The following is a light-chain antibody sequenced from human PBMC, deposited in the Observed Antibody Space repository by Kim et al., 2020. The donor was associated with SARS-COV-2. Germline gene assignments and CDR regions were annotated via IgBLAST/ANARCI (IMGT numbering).Light chain of an antibody. CDR2: DVT. V-gene: IGLV2-11*01. J-gene: IGLJ1*01. CDR3: CSYAGSPPYV. Sequence: QSALTQPRSVPGSPGQSVTISCTGTSSDVGGYDYVSWYQQHPGKAPKLIIYDVTKRPSGVPDRFSASKSGNTASLTISGLQAEDEADYYCCSYAGSPPYVFGTGTKVTVL. CDR1: SSDVGGYDY.